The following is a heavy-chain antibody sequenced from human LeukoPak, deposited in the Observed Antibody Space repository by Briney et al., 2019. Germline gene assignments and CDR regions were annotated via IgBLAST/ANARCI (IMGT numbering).Heavy chain of an antibody. D-gene: IGHD5-24*01. V-gene: IGHV3-74*01. CDR2: INSDGTST. Sequence: GGSLRLSCAASGFTFSSYWTHWVRPPPGKGLVWVSRINSDGTSTSYPDSVKGRFTISRDNAKNTLYLQMNSLRVDDTAVYYCAGGYKGDYWGQGTLVTVSS. CDR1: GFTFSSYW. J-gene: IGHJ4*02. CDR3: AGGYKGDY.